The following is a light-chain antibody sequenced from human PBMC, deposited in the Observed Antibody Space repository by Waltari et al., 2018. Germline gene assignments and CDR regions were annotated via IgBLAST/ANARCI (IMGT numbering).Light chain of an antibody. J-gene: IGLJ2*01. Sequence: SYELTQPPSVSVSPGQTARITCPGDALPIQYAHWYQQKPGQAPVLVLYKDTESPSGIPERFSGSSSGTTVTLTISGVRAEDEADYYCQSADSSGTYVEFGGGTKLTV. V-gene: IGLV3-25*03. CDR3: QSADSSGTYVE. CDR1: ALPIQY. CDR2: KDT.